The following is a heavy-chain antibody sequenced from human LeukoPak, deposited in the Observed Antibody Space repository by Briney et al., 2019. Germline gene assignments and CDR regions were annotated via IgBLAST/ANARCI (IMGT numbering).Heavy chain of an antibody. D-gene: IGHD1-26*01. V-gene: IGHV1-18*01. CDR3: ARDTFGGSNSHNYMDV. Sequence: ASVKVSCKASGYTFTSYGISWVRQAPGQGLEWMGWISTYDGNTNYAQKFQDRVTMTTDTSTSTAYMELRSLRSDDTAVYYCARDTFGGSNSHNYMDVWGKGTTVTVSS. CDR1: GYTFTSYG. CDR2: ISTYDGNT. J-gene: IGHJ6*03.